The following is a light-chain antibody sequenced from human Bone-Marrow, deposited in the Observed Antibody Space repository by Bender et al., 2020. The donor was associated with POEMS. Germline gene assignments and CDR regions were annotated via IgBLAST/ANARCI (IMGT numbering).Light chain of an antibody. CDR1: NNDIGNFRY. V-gene: IGLV2-14*03. J-gene: IGLJ1*01. Sequence: QSALTQPASVSGSPGQSITISCTGTNNDIGNFRYVSWYQQHPGEAPKLIIYDVRNRPSGVSNRFSGSKSGHTASLTISGLQAEDEADYYCCGYGGLSPYVFGSGTKVIVI. CDR2: DVR. CDR3: CGYGGLSPYV.